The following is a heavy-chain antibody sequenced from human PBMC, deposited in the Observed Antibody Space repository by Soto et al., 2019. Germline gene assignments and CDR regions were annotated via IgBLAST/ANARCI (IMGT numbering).Heavy chain of an antibody. Sequence: QLQLQELGPGLVKPSETLSLTCAVSGASISRGGFHWGWIRQPPGQGLEWIGSLYSGSTYYNPSLKSRVTISADTSKNQFSLTLSSVTAADTAVYYCARRGSGHTFDYWGQGTLVTVSS. CDR3: ARRGSGHTFDY. J-gene: IGHJ4*02. CDR2: LYSGST. D-gene: IGHD3-10*01. V-gene: IGHV4-39*01. CDR1: GASISRGGFH.